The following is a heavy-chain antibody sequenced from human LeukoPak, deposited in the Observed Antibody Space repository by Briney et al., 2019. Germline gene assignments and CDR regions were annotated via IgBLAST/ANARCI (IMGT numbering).Heavy chain of an antibody. J-gene: IGHJ3*02. CDR3: ARGGPPWPNAFDI. CDR2: IKQDGSEK. CDR1: GFTFSSYW. Sequence: GGSLRLSCAASGFTFSSYWMSWVRQAPGKGLEWVANIKQDGSEKYYVDSVKGRFTISRDNAKNSLYLQMNSLRAEDTAVYYCARGGPPWPNAFDIWGQGTMVTVSS. V-gene: IGHV3-7*04.